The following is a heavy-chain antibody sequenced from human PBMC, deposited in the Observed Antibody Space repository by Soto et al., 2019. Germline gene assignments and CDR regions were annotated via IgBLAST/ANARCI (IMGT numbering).Heavy chain of an antibody. CDR1: GFTFSTYG. Sequence: QVQLVESGGGVVQAGGSLGLSCTASGFTFSTYGMHWVRQAPGKGPEWVAVMSHDGSHKAFLDSVKGRFIISRDNSKNTRYLQMNSLRPDDTAVYYCARLPRSGWDHYYYGMDVLGQGTTVIVSS. V-gene: IGHV3-30*03. CDR3: ARLPRSGWDHYYYGMDV. D-gene: IGHD6-19*01. CDR2: MSHDGSHK. J-gene: IGHJ6*02.